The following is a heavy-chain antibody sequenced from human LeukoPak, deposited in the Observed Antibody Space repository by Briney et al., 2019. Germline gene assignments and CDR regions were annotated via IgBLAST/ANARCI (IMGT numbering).Heavy chain of an antibody. CDR3: ARVHVATFYYYGMDV. V-gene: IGHV1-8*01. CDR2: MNPNSGNT. J-gene: IGHJ6*02. CDR1: GYTFTSYD. Sequence: GASVKVSCKASGYTFTSYDINWVRQATGQGLEWMGWMNPNSGNTGYAQKFQGRVTMTRNTSISTAYMELSSLRSEDTAVYYCARVHVATFYYYGMDVWGQGTTVTVSS. D-gene: IGHD5-12*01.